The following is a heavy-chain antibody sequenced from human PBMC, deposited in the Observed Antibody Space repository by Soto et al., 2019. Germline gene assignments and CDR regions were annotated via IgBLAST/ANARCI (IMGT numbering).Heavy chain of an antibody. V-gene: IGHV4-34*01. CDR1: GASLSDNY. J-gene: IGHJ5*02. Sequence: TLSLTGAVYGASLSDNYCNWLRQPPGKGLEWIGEINHSGNTNYNPSLRSRVTISIDTSKNQLSLNLRSVSAADTAVYYCARGRGGFDAWGQGTPVTVSS. CDR2: INHSGNT. CDR3: ARGRGGFDA.